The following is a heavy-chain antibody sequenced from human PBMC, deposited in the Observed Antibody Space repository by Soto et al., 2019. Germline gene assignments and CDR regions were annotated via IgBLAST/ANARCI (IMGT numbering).Heavy chain of an antibody. J-gene: IGHJ6*02. CDR3: ARPYCSSTSCYLYYYAMDV. Sequence: QVQLVESGGGVVQPGRSLRLSCAASGFTFSTSAIHWVRQAPGKGLEWVAVISSDGSHKYYADSVRGRFTVSRDNSKNTLYLQMNSLSAEATAVYSWARPYCSSTSCYLYYYAMDVWGQGTTVTVSS. CDR1: GFTFSTSA. D-gene: IGHD2-2*01. V-gene: IGHV3-30-3*01. CDR2: ISSDGSHK.